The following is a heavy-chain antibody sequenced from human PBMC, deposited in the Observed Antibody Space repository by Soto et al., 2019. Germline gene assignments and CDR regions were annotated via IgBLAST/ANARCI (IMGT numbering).Heavy chain of an antibody. D-gene: IGHD6-6*01. CDR2: IYYSGST. Sequence: SETLSLTCTVSGGSISSSSYYWGWIRQPPGKGLEWIGSIYYSGSTYYNPSLKSRITISVDTSKNQFSLNLTSVTAADTAVYYCARAEGYSGSWGLFAPWGQGTPVTVSS. CDR3: ARAEGYSGSWGLFAP. CDR1: GGSISSSSYY. V-gene: IGHV4-39*07. J-gene: IGHJ5*02.